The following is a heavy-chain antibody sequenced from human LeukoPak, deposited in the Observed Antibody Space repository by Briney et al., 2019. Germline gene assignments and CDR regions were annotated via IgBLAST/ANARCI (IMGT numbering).Heavy chain of an antibody. J-gene: IGHJ3*02. CDR3: ARKGRGCWTPDAFDI. V-gene: IGHV1-8*01. Sequence: ASVTVSCKASGYTFTIYDINWVRQATGQGGERMGWMNPNSGNTGYAQKFQGRVTMTRNTSISTAYMELTSLRSEDTAVYYCARKGRGCWTPDAFDIWGQGTMVTVSS. CDR1: GYTFTIYD. D-gene: IGHD3/OR15-3a*01. CDR2: MNPNSGNT.